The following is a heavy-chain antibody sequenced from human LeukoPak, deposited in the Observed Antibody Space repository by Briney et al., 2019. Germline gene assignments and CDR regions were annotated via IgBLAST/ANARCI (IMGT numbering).Heavy chain of an antibody. CDR3: ATYYDISGYRFDY. Sequence: SETLSLTCTVSGGSVSSNKYYWNWIRQPPGKGLEWIGYIYYTGSTNYNPSLKSRVTISIDTSKNQFSLKLNSVTAADTAVYYCATYYDISGYRFDYWGQGTLVTVSS. CDR1: GGSVSSNKYY. J-gene: IGHJ4*02. V-gene: IGHV4-61*01. CDR2: IYYTGST. D-gene: IGHD3-22*01.